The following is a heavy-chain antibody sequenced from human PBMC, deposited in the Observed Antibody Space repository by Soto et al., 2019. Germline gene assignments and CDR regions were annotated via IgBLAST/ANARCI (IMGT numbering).Heavy chain of an antibody. J-gene: IGHJ6*02. V-gene: IGHV1-69*13. CDR3: AIAGITYYYDSSGYYYGMDV. Sequence: ASVKVSCKASGGTFSSYAISWVRQAPGQGLEWMGGIIPIFGTANYAQKFQGRVTITADESTSTAYMELSSLRSEDTAVYYCAIAGITYYYDSSGYYYGMDVWGQGTTVTVSS. CDR1: GGTFSSYA. CDR2: IIPIFGTA. D-gene: IGHD3-22*01.